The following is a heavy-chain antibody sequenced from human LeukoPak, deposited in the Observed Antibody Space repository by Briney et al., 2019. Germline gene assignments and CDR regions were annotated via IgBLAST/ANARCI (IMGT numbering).Heavy chain of an antibody. J-gene: IGHJ5*02. CDR3: AREGGSYYRWFDP. Sequence: GGSLRLSCAASGFTVTNNYMNWVRQAPGKGLEWVSVIYSDGSTFYSDSVKGRFTISRHNSKNIVYLQMNSLRTEDSAVYYCAREGGSYYRWFDPWGQGTLVTVSS. CDR2: IYSDGST. D-gene: IGHD1-26*01. CDR1: GFTVTNNY. V-gene: IGHV3-53*04.